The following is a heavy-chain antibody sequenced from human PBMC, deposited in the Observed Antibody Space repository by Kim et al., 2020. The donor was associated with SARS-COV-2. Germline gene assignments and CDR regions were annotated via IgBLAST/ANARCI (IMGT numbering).Heavy chain of an antibody. CDR1: GGTFSSYA. Sequence: SVKVSCKASGGTFSSYAISWVRQAPGQGLEWMGGIIPIFGTANYAQKFQGRVTITADESTSTAYMELSSLRSEDTAVYYCAREKYSARYYYYGMDVWGQGTTVTVSS. CDR2: IIPIFGTA. J-gene: IGHJ6*02. CDR3: AREKYSARYYYYGMDV. V-gene: IGHV1-69*13. D-gene: IGHD6-6*01.